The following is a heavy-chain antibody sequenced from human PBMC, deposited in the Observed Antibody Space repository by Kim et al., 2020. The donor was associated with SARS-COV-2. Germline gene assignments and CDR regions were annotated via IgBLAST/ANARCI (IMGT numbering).Heavy chain of an antibody. V-gene: IGHV3-23*01. CDR3: HNANVHPRSSWCT. Sequence: RGSLRLSCVASGFNFRNSAMNWVRPGQGKGPESVSATRGTGASTHYPESVKVRFIIYRDNSNNTVFLKIQRLVTDDTDRYYYHNANVHPRSSWCTWGQG. J-gene: IGHJ1*01. D-gene: IGHD2-8*01. CDR2: TRGTGAST. CDR1: GFNFRNSA.